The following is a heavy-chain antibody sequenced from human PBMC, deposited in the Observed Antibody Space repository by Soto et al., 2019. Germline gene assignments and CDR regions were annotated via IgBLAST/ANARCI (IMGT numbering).Heavy chain of an antibody. CDR3: VTLGVEWELLPPGYFDY. CDR1: GFTFSDYY. V-gene: IGHV3-11*01. J-gene: IGHJ4*02. CDR2: ISSSGNTI. Sequence: QVQLVESGGGLVKPGGSLRLSCAASGFTFSDYYMSWIRQAPGKGLEWVSYISSSGNTIYYADSVKGRFTISRDNAKNSLYLQMNSLRAEDTAVYYCVTLGVEWELLPPGYFDYWGQGTLVTVSS. D-gene: IGHD1-26*01.